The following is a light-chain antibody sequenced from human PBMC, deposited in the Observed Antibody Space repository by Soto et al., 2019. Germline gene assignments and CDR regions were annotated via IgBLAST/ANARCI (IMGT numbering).Light chain of an antibody. CDR1: QSISSY. CDR3: QQSYSTPLT. J-gene: IGKJ4*01. CDR2: AAS. Sequence: DIQMTQSPSSLSASVGDRVTITCRTSQSISSYLNWYQQKPGKAPNLLIYAASSLNSGVPSRLSGSVSGTDFTLTISSLQPEDFATYYCQQSYSTPLTFGGGTKVEIK. V-gene: IGKV1-39*01.